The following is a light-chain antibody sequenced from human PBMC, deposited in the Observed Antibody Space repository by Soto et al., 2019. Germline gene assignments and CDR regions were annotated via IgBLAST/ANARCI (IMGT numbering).Light chain of an antibody. Sequence: QSALTQPASVSGSPGQSITISCTGTSSDVGGYNYVSWYQQHPGKAPKLMIYEVSNRPSGVSNRFSGSKSGNTASLTISGLQAEDEADYYCRSYKSSSTLGVFGGGTKLTVL. CDR3: RSYKSSSTLGV. J-gene: IGLJ2*01. CDR2: EVS. V-gene: IGLV2-14*01. CDR1: SSDVGGYNY.